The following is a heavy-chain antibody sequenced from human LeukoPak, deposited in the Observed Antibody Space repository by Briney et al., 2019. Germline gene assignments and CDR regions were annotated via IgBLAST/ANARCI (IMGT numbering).Heavy chain of an antibody. J-gene: IGHJ4*02. Sequence: ASVKVSCKASGGTFSSYAISWVRQAPGQGLEWMGGIIPIFGTANYAQKFQGRVTITADESTSTAYMELSSLRSEDTAVYYCAREWSGETPFFDYWGQGTLVTVSS. V-gene: IGHV1-69*01. CDR2: IIPIFGTA. CDR3: AREWSGETPFFDY. CDR1: GGTFSSYA. D-gene: IGHD3-3*01.